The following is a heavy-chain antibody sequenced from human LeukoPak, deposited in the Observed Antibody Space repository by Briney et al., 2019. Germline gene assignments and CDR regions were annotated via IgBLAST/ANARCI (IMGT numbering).Heavy chain of an antibody. D-gene: IGHD3-10*01. CDR3: AREHVLLWFGELGENWFDP. J-gene: IGHJ5*02. CDR2: IYTSRST. V-gene: IGHV4-4*07. CDR1: GGSISSYY. Sequence: SGTLSLTCTVSGGSISSYYWSWIRQPAGKGLEWIGRIYTSRSTNYNPSLKSRVTMSVDTSKNQFSLKLSSVTAADTAVYYCAREHVLLWFGELGENWFDPWGQGTLVTVSS.